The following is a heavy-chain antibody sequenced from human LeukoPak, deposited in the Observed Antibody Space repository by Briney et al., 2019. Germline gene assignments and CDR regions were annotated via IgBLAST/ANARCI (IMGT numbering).Heavy chain of an antibody. D-gene: IGHD5-24*01. J-gene: IGHJ4*02. Sequence: GGSLRLSCAASGFTFSSYSMNWVRQAPGKGLEWVSYISSSSSTIYYADSVKGRFTISRDNAKNSLYLQMNSLRAKDTAVYYCARAQRWLQFRDVDVFDYWGQGSLVTVSS. CDR1: GFTFSSYS. V-gene: IGHV3-48*01. CDR2: ISSSSSTI. CDR3: ARAQRWLQFRDVDVFDY.